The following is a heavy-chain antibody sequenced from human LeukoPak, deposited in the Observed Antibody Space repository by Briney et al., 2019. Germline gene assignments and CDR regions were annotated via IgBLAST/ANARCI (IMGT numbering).Heavy chain of an antibody. CDR3: AELGITMIGGV. Sequence: GGSLRLSCVASGFTLSSYEMHWVRQAPGKGLEWVAHISDSGNTIYYADSVKGRFTISRDNGKNSLYLQMNSLRAEATAVYYCAELGITMIGGVWGKGTTVTISS. J-gene: IGHJ6*04. D-gene: IGHD3-10*02. V-gene: IGHV3-48*03. CDR1: GFTLSSYE. CDR2: ISDSGNTI.